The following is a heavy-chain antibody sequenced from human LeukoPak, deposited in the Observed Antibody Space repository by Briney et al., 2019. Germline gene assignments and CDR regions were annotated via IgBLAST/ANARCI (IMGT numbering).Heavy chain of an antibody. D-gene: IGHD3-22*01. V-gene: IGHV7-4-1*02. CDR2: INTNTRNP. Sequence: GASVKVSCKASGYTFTNYAVNWVRQAPGQGLEWMGWINTNTRNPTYAQGFTGRFVFSLDISVNTAYLQISSLKAEDTAVYYCARSHYDSRGYTYYFDYWGQGTLVTVSS. CDR1: GYTFTNYA. J-gene: IGHJ4*02. CDR3: ARSHYDSRGYTYYFDY.